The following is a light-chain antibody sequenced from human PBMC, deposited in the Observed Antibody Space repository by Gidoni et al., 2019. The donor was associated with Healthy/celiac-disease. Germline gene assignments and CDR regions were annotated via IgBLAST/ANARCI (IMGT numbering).Light chain of an antibody. J-gene: IGLJ2*01. CDR2: GNS. CDR1: SSNIGAGYD. Sequence: QSVLTQPPSVSGAPGQRVTISCTGSSSNIGAGYDVHWYQQLPGTAPKPPIYGNSNRPSGVPDRFSGSKSGTSASLAITGLQAEDEADYYCQSYDSSLRSNVVFGGGTKLTVL. CDR3: QSYDSSLRSNVV. V-gene: IGLV1-40*01.